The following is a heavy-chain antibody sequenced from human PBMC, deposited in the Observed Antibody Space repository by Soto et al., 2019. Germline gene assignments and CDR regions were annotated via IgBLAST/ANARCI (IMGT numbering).Heavy chain of an antibody. Sequence: EVQLVESGGGLVQPGGSPRLSCAASGFTFSSYWMHWVRQAPGKGLVWVSRINSDGSSTSYADSVKGRFTISRDNAKNTLYLQMNSLRAEDTAVYYCAVLNWNYVGDYWGQGTLVTVSS. CDR2: INSDGSST. J-gene: IGHJ4*02. D-gene: IGHD1-7*01. V-gene: IGHV3-74*01. CDR1: GFTFSSYW. CDR3: AVLNWNYVGDY.